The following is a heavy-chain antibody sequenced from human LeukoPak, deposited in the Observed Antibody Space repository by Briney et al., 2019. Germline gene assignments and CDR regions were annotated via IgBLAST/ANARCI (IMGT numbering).Heavy chain of an antibody. Sequence: GGSLRLSCAASGFTFSSYAMSWVRQAPGKGLDWVSAISGSGGSTYYADSVKGRFTISRDNSKNTLYLQMSSLRAEDTAVYYCLKARATIRYFDWCFDYWGQGTLVTVSS. CDR3: LKARATIRYFDWCFDY. D-gene: IGHD3-9*01. CDR2: ISGSGGST. V-gene: IGHV3-23*01. J-gene: IGHJ4*02. CDR1: GFTFSSYA.